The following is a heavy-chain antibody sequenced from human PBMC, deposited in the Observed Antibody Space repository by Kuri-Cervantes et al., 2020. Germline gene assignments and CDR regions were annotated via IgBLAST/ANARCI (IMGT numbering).Heavy chain of an antibody. J-gene: IGHJ6*02. V-gene: IGHV1-46*01. Sequence: ASVKVSCKASGYTFTSYYMHWVRQAPGQGLEWMGIINPSGGSTSYAQKFQGRVTMTRDTSISTAYMELSRLRSDDTAVYYCARDLVAAAFPFYYYYYGMDVWGQGTTVTVSS. CDR1: GYTFTSYY. CDR2: INPSGGST. CDR3: ARDLVAAAFPFYYYYYGMDV. D-gene: IGHD2-15*01.